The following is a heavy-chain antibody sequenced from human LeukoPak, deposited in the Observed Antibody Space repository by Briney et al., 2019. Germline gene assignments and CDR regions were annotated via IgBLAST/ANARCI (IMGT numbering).Heavy chain of an antibody. D-gene: IGHD5-24*01. CDR2: IYYSGST. CDR3: AREGWLQSNLFFDY. CDR1: GGSFSSGSYY. Sequence: PSETLSLTCTVSGGSFSSGSYYWSWIRQPPGKGLEWIGYIYYSGSTNYNPSLKSRVTISVDTSKNQFSLKLSSVTAADTAVYYCAREGWLQSNLFFDYWGQGTLVTVSS. J-gene: IGHJ4*02. V-gene: IGHV4-61*01.